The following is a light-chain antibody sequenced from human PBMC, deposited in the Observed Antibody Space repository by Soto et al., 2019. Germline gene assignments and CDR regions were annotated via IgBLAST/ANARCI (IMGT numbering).Light chain of an antibody. V-gene: IGKV3-20*01. J-gene: IGKJ1*01. CDR3: QPYGSSGT. Sequence: EIVLTQSPGTLSLSPGERATLSCRASQSVSNNYLAWYQQKPGQAPRLLIYGASNRATGIPDRLSGSGAGTDFTLTISRLEPEDFAVYYCQPYGSSGTFGQGTKVEIK. CDR2: GAS. CDR1: QSVSNNY.